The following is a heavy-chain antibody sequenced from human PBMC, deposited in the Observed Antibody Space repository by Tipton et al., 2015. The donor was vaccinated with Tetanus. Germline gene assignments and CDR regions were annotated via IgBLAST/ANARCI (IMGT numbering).Heavy chain of an antibody. CDR2: ISGSGGST. CDR1: GFTFSSHA. V-gene: IGHV3-23*01. CDR3: AKKYCSGGSCYSIDY. D-gene: IGHD2-15*01. J-gene: IGHJ4*02. Sequence: GSLRLSCAASGFTFSSHAMSWVRQAPGKGLECVSGISGSGGSTYYAYSVKGRFTISRDNSKNTLYLQMNSLRAEDTAVYYCAKKYCSGGSCYSIDYWGQGTLVTASS.